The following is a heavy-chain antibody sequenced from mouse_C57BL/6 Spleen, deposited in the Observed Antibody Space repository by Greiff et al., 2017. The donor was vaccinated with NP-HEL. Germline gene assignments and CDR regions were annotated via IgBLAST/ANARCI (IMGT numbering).Heavy chain of an antibody. J-gene: IGHJ3*01. CDR3: ARHGGTAQAQAWFAD. CDR1: GFTFSSYG. D-gene: IGHD3-2*02. CDR2: ISSGGSYT. V-gene: IGHV5-6*01. Sequence: EVQVVESGGDLVKPGGSLKLSCAASGFTFSSYGMSWVRQTPDKRLEWVATISSGGSYTYYPDSVKGRFTISRDNAKNTLYLQMSSLKSEDTAMYYCARHGGTAQAQAWFADWGQGTLVTVSA.